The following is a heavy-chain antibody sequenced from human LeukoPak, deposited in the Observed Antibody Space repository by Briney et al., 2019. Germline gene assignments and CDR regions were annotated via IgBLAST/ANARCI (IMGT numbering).Heavy chain of an antibody. CDR3: ARDGFSSAINS. CDR2: IKEDGSQK. D-gene: IGHD2-21*02. CDR1: GFTFNTYW. Sequence: GGSLRLSCAASGFTFNTYWMTWVRQTSGKGLEWVANIKEDGSQKNYVDSVRGRFTISRDNAKNSLYLQMNSLRAEDTAVYYCARDGFSSAINSWGQGTLVTVSS. J-gene: IGHJ4*02. V-gene: IGHV3-7*01.